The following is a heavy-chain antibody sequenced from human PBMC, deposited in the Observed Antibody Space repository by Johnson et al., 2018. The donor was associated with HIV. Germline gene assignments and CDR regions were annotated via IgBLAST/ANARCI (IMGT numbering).Heavy chain of an antibody. CDR1: GFTFSSYA. CDR2: IYSGGST. D-gene: IGHD1-26*01. V-gene: IGHV3-NL1*01. J-gene: IGHJ3*02. CDR3: AKGWGRGTFSTDDSFDI. Sequence: QMLLVESGGGVVQPGRSLRLSCAASGFTFSSYAMHWVRQAPGKGLEWVSVIYSGGSTYYADSVKGRFTISRDNSKNTLYLQMNSLRAEDTAVYYCAKGWGRGTFSTDDSFDIWGQGTMVTVSS.